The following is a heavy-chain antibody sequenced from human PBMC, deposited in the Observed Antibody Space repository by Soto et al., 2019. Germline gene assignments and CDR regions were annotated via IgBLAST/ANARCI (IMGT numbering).Heavy chain of an antibody. CDR2: IRRKANSYTT. CDR1: GLIFSDYH. J-gene: IGHJ6*02. Sequence: EVQLVESGGGLVQPGGSLRLSCAASGLIFSDYHMDWVRQAPGKGLEWVGRIRRKANSYTTEYAAYVKGRFTISRDNSKNSLYLQMNRLKTEDTAVYYCAMLGGWSGGSNDMDVWGQGTTVTVSS. D-gene: IGHD6-19*01. CDR3: AMLGGWSGGSNDMDV. V-gene: IGHV3-72*01.